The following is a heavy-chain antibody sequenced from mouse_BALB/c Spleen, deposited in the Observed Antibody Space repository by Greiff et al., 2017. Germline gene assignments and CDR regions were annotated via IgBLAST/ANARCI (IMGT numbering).Heavy chain of an antibody. CDR2: ISSGGST. Sequence: EVQVVESGGGLVKPGGSLKLSCAASGFTFSSYAMSWVRQTPEKRLEWVASISSGGSTYYPDSVKGRFTISRDNARNILYLQMSSLRSEDTAMYYCANYYGSSYFDYWGQGTTLTVSS. J-gene: IGHJ2*01. CDR3: ANYYGSSYFDY. CDR1: GFTFSSYA. D-gene: IGHD1-1*01. V-gene: IGHV5-6-5*01.